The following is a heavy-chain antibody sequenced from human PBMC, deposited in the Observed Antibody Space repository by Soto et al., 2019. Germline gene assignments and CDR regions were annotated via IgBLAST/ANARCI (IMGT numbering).Heavy chain of an antibody. CDR1: GASINNNDYY. J-gene: IGHJ4*02. D-gene: IGHD3-22*01. CDR3: ARMVAYYYDSSGSGDLDV. V-gene: IGHV4-61*08. CDR2: VYYSGTT. Sequence: SETLSLTCTVSGASINNNDYYWSWIRQTPGKGLEWIGYVYYSGTTDYIPSLKSRVTISVDTSKNQFSLKLSSVTAADTAVYYCARMVAYYYDSSGSGDLDVWGQGTLVTVSS.